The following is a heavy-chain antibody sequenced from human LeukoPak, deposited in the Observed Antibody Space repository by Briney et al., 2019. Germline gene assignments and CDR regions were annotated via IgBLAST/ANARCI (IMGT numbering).Heavy chain of an antibody. J-gene: IGHJ4*02. CDR1: GFTFSSYS. Sequence: PGGSLRLSCAASGFTFSSYSMNWVRQAPGKGLEWVSSISSNSSYIYYADSVKGRFTISRDNAKNSLYLQMNSLRAEDAAVYYCARSYGVAFAIDYWGQGTLVTVSS. CDR2: ISSNSSYI. V-gene: IGHV3-21*01. D-gene: IGHD2-21*01. CDR3: ARSYGVAFAIDY.